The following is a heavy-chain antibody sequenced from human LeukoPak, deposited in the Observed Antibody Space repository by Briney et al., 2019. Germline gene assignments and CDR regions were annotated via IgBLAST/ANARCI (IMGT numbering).Heavy chain of an antibody. J-gene: IGHJ4*02. V-gene: IGHV4-59*08. CDR2: IYYSGST. Sequence: SETVSLTCTVSGGSISSYYWSWIRQPPGKGLEWIGYIYYSGSTNYNPSLKSRVTISVDTSKNQFSLKLSSVTAADTAVYYCARLIGHFDYWGQGTLVTVSS. CDR3: ARLIGHFDY. D-gene: IGHD3-10*01. CDR1: GGSISSYY.